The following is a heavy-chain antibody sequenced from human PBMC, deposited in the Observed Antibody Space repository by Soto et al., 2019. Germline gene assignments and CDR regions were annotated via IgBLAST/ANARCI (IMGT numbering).Heavy chain of an antibody. D-gene: IGHD6-19*01. V-gene: IGHV3-7*05. CDR2: IRQDGSDK. CDR3: ASPQQWLGQRGDFDY. CDR1: GFTFSSYW. Sequence: EVQLVESGGGLVQPGGSLRLSCAASGFTFSSYWMSWVRQAPGKGLEWVANIRQDGSDKYYVDSVKGRFTISRDNSKNSLYLQMNSLRAEDTAIYYCASPQQWLGQRGDFDYWVQGTLVTVSS. J-gene: IGHJ4*02.